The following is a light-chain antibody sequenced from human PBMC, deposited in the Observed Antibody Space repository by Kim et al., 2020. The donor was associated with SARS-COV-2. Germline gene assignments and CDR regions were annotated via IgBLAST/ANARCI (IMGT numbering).Light chain of an antibody. CDR3: QVWDSTTDHRVV. CDR1: SIGSKS. CDR2: YDS. Sequence: SYELTQPPSVSVAPGKTASVSCGGNSIGSKSVHWYQQKSGQAPVLVIYYDSDRPSGIPERFSGSNSGNTATLTISRVEAGDDADYYCQVWDSTTDHRVVFGGGTQLTVL. V-gene: IGLV3-21*04. J-gene: IGLJ2*01.